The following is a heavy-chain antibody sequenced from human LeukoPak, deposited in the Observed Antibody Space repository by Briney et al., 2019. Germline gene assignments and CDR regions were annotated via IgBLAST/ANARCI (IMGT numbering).Heavy chain of an antibody. V-gene: IGHV3-11*01. D-gene: IGHD2/OR15-2a*01. Sequence: NPGGSLRLSCAASGFTFSDYYMRWIRQAPGRGLEWVSYISSSSSTIHYADSLKGRFTISRDNAKNSLYLQMNSLRAEDTAVYYCARPLLGDFYYYGMDVWGQGTTVTVSS. CDR2: ISSSSSTI. CDR3: ARPLLGDFYYYGMDV. J-gene: IGHJ6*02. CDR1: GFTFSDYY.